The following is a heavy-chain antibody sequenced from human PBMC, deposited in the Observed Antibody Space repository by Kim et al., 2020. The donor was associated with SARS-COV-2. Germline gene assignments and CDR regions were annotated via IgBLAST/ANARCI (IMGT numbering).Heavy chain of an antibody. CDR1: GYSFTSYW. CDR3: ARHYLGSSSSYYYYGMDV. V-gene: IGHV5-51*01. J-gene: IGHJ6*02. D-gene: IGHD6-6*01. CDR2: IYPGDSDT. Sequence: GESLKISCKGSGYSFTSYWIGWVRQMPGKGLEWMGIIYPGDSDTRYSPSFQGQVTISADKSISTAYLQWSSLKASDTAMYYCARHYLGSSSSYYYYGMDVWGQGTTVTVSS.